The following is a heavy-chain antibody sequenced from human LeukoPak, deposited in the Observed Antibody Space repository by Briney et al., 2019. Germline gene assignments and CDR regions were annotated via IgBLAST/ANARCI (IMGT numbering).Heavy chain of an antibody. J-gene: IGHJ4*02. CDR2: IGPDGDT. Sequence: GGSLRLSCAASGFNFRIYDMHWVRQGAGKGLEWVSAIGPDGDTYYPGSVKGRFAISRDNSKNTLYLQMNSLRAEDTAVYYCAKAYGYCTTTSCSHEEFDYWGQGTLVTVSS. D-gene: IGHD2-2*01. CDR1: GFNFRIYD. V-gene: IGHV3-13*04. CDR3: AKAYGYCTTTSCSHEEFDY.